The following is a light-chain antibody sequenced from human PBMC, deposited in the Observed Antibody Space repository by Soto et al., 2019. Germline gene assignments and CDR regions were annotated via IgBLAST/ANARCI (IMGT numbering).Light chain of an antibody. J-gene: IGKJ5*01. CDR1: HTIMTY. CDR3: QQSFNTPVT. Sequence: DIQMTQSPSSLSASVGDEVTITCRASHTIMTYLNWYQLKPGKPPRLLIYGASTLRTGVPSRFSGSGSGTDFTLTISSLQPEDFESYYCQQSFNTPVTFGQGTRLEIK. V-gene: IGKV1-39*01. CDR2: GAS.